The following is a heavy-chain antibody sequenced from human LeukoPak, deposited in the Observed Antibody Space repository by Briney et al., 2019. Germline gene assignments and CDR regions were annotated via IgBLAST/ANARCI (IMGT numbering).Heavy chain of an antibody. V-gene: IGHV3-23*01. D-gene: IGHD3-3*01. CDR2: ISGSGGST. CDR3: AKKDFGVVIASRP. CDR1: GFTFSSYA. J-gene: IGHJ4*02. Sequence: SGGSLCLSCAASGFTFSSYAMSWVRQAPGKGLEWVSAISGSGGSTYYADSVKGRFTISRDNSKNTLYLQMNSLRAEDTAVYYCAKKDFGVVIASRPGGQGTLVTVSS.